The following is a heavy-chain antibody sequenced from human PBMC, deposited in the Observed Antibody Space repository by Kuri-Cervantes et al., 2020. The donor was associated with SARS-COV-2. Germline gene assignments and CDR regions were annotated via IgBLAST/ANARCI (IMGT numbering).Heavy chain of an antibody. CDR1: GFTFTSSA. D-gene: IGHD1-26*01. CDR3: AASLLYRIYYYYGMDV. V-gene: IGHV1-58*01. CDR2: IVVGSGNT. Sequence: SVKVSCKASGFTFTSSAVQWVRQARGQRLEWIGWIVVGSGNTNYAQKFRERVTITRDMSTSTAYMELSSLRSEDTAVYYCAASLLYRIYYYYGMDVWGQGTTVTVSS. J-gene: IGHJ6*02.